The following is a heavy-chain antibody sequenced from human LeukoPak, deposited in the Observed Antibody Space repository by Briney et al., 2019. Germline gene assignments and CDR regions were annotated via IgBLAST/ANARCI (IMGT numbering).Heavy chain of an antibody. V-gene: IGHV3-23*01. CDR1: GFTFSSYA. Sequence: GGSLRPSCAASGFTFSSYAMSWVRQAPGKGLEWVSDISGSGGSTYYADSVKGRFTISRDNSKNTLYLQMNSLRAEDTAVYYCAKADYGSGYSNAFDMWGQGTMVTVSS. D-gene: IGHD3-22*01. CDR3: AKADYGSGYSNAFDM. CDR2: ISGSGGST. J-gene: IGHJ3*02.